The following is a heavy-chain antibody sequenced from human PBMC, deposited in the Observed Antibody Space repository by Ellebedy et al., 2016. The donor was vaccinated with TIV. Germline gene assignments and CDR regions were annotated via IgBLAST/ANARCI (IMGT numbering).Heavy chain of an antibody. CDR1: GFTFSDYY. CDR2: ISSSGSTI. V-gene: IGHV3-11*01. CDR3: ARGPPTPAGDAFDI. J-gene: IGHJ3*02. Sequence: GESLKISXAASGFTFSDYYMSWIRQAPGKGLEWVSYISSSGSTIYYADSVKGRFTISRNNAKNSLYLQMNSLRAEDTAVYYCARGPPTPAGDAFDIWGQGTMVTVSS. D-gene: IGHD4-17*01.